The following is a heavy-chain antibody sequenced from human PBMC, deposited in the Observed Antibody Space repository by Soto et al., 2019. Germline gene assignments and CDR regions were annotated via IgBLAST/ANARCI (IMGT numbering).Heavy chain of an antibody. V-gene: IGHV3-23*01. Sequence: VQLLESGGGLVYPGGSLRLSCAASGFTLSIYAMSWVRQAPGKGLEWVSTIEGGGGTSYADFVRGRFTISRDNSKNTLYLQMNGLRAEDTAIYYCAKDAPGDGWLSDYWGLGTLVTVSS. CDR3: AKDAPGDGWLSDY. J-gene: IGHJ4*02. D-gene: IGHD2-21*01. CDR1: GFTLSIYA. CDR2: IEGGGGT.